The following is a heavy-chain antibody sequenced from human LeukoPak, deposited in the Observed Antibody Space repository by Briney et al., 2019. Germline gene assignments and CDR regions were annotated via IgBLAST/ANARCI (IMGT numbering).Heavy chain of an antibody. CDR3: ARDGIAAAAAFDY. D-gene: IGHD6-13*01. Sequence: SQTLSLTCTVSGGSISSGGYYWSWIRQHPGKGLEWIGYIYYSGSTYYNPSLKSRVTISVDTSKNQFSLKLSSVTAADTAVYYCARDGIAAAAAFDYWGQGTLATVSS. CDR1: GGSISSGGYY. V-gene: IGHV4-31*03. J-gene: IGHJ4*02. CDR2: IYYSGST.